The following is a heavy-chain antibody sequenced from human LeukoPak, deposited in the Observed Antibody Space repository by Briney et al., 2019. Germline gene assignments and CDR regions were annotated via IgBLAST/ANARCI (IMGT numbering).Heavy chain of an antibody. J-gene: IGHJ5*02. V-gene: IGHV1-18*01. CDR2: ISAYNGNT. CDR3: ARAVYYDSSEDWFDP. Sequence: GASVKVSCKASGYTFTSYGISWVRQAPGQGLEWMGWISAYNGNTNYAQKLQGRVTMTTETSTSTAYMELRSLRSDDTAVYYCARAVYYDSSEDWFDPWGQGTLVTVSS. D-gene: IGHD3-22*01. CDR1: GYTFTSYG.